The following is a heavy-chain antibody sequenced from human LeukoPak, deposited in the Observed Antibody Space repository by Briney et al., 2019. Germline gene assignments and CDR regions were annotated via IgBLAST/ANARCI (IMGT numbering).Heavy chain of an antibody. J-gene: IGHJ6*04. V-gene: IGHV1-69*13. CDR1: GGTFSSYA. CDR2: IIPIFGTA. D-gene: IGHD2-2*01. Sequence: ASVKVSCKASGGTFSSYAISWVRQAPGQGLEWMGGIIPIFGTANYAQKFQGRVTITADESTSTAYMELSSLRSEDTAVYYRARGRSDIVVVPAARRNYYYYGMDVWGKGTTVTVSS. CDR3: ARGRSDIVVVPAARRNYYYYGMDV.